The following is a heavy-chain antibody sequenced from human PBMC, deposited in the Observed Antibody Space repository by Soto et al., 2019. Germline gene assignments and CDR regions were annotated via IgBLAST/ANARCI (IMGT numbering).Heavy chain of an antibody. J-gene: IGHJ6*02. Sequence: PGGSLRLSCTACGFTFGDYAMSWFRQAPGKGLEWVGFIRSKAYGGTTEYAASVKGRFTISRDDSKSIAYLQMNSLKTEDTAVYYCTRAGVGYDSSGYYYYGMDVWGQGTTVTVSS. D-gene: IGHD3-22*01. CDR3: TRAGVGYDSSGYYYYGMDV. CDR1: GFTFGDYA. V-gene: IGHV3-49*03. CDR2: IRSKAYGGTT.